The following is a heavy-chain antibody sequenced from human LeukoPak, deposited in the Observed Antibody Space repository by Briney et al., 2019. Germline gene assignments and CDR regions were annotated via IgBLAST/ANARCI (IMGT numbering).Heavy chain of an antibody. CDR2: IIPIFGTA. CDR3: ARDNYDSSGIVGGFDY. Sequence: SVKVSCKASGYTFTSYAISWVRQAPGQGLEWMGGIIPIFGTANYAQKFQGRVTITADKSTSTAYMELSSLRSEDTAVYYCARDNYDSSGIVGGFDYWGQGTLVTVSS. CDR1: GYTFTSYA. V-gene: IGHV1-69*06. D-gene: IGHD3-22*01. J-gene: IGHJ4*02.